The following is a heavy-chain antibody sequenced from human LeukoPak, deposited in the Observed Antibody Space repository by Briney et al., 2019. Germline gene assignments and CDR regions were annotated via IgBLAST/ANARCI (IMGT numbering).Heavy chain of an antibody. V-gene: IGHV3-74*01. D-gene: IGHD1-26*01. CDR2: INTDGSST. J-gene: IGHJ2*01. CDR1: GFTFSSYA. CDR3: ARGSGPGRGVGAPPDWYFDL. Sequence: PGGSLRLSCAASGFTFSSYAMHWVRQAPGKGLVWVSRINTDGSSTSYADSVKGRFTISRDNAKNTLYLQMNSLRAEDTAVYYCARGSGPGRGVGAPPDWYFDLWGRGTLVTVSS.